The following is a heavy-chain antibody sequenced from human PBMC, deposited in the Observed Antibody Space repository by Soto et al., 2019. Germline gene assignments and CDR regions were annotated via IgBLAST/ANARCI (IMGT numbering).Heavy chain of an antibody. D-gene: IGHD1-1*01. CDR3: ANPIPKTGTTFGF. CDR2: ISGSGSST. CDR1: GFTFSSYV. J-gene: IGHJ4*02. V-gene: IGHV3-23*01. Sequence: GGSLRLSCAASGFTFSSYVMSWVRQVPGKGLEWVSTISGSGSSTYYADSVKGRFTISRENSKNTLYLQVNSVRAEDTALYYCANPIPKTGTTFGFWGQGTLVTVSS.